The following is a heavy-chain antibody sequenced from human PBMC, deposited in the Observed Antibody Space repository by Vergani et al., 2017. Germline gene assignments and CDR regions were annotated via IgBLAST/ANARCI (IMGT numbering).Heavy chain of an antibody. Sequence: QVTLKESGPVLVKPTETLTLTCTVSGFSLSNARMGVSWIRQPPGKALEWLAHIFSNDEKSYSTSLKSRLTISKDTSKSQVVLTMTNMDPVDTATYYCARDRWGYSYGTNYYYGMDVWGQGTTVTVSS. CDR2: IFSNDEK. CDR1: GFSLSNARMG. J-gene: IGHJ6*02. D-gene: IGHD5-18*01. CDR3: ARDRWGYSYGTNYYYGMDV. V-gene: IGHV2-26*01.